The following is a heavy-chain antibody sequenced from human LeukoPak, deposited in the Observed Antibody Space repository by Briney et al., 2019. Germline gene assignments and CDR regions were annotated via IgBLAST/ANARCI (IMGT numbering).Heavy chain of an antibody. CDR1: GFIFSGSW. D-gene: IGHD2-15*01. J-gene: IGHJ4*02. V-gene: IGHV3-7*03. CDR2: IKKDGSEK. CDR3: TTDTWYSAGH. Sequence: GGSLRLSCTAPGFIFSGSWMAWIRQAPGEGLEWVAIIKKDGSEKYYVDSMKGRFTISRDNAKNSLFLQMNSLRAEDTAICYCTTDTWYSAGHWGQGTLVTVSS.